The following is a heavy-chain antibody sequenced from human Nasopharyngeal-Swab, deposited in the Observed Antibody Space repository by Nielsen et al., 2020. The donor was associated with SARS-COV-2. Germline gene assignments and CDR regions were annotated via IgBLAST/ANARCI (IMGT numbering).Heavy chain of an antibody. V-gene: IGHV3-53*01. D-gene: IGHD6-13*01. CDR3: ARMDFIASRDY. CDR1: GFSVSYNY. CDR2: IYSRGET. Sequence: GESLKISCEVSGFSVSYNYMSWVRQAPGKGLEWVAVIYSRGETHYTDSVRGRFTTSRDNSKNMVNLQLNSLRAEDTAVYYCARMDFIASRDYWGQGTLVTVSS. J-gene: IGHJ4*02.